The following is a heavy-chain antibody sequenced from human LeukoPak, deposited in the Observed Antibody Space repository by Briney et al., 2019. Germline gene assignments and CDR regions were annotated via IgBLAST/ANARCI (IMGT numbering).Heavy chain of an antibody. CDR3: ARFSSSSKEGYFDY. J-gene: IGHJ4*02. CDR2: ISGSGGST. D-gene: IGHD6-13*01. V-gene: IGHV3-23*01. CDR1: GLTFSSYA. Sequence: GGSLRLSCAASGLTFSSYAMSWVRQAPGKGLEWVSAISGSGGSTYYADSVKGRFTISRDNSKNTLYLQMNSLRAEDTAVYYCARFSSSSKEGYFDYWGQGTLVTVSS.